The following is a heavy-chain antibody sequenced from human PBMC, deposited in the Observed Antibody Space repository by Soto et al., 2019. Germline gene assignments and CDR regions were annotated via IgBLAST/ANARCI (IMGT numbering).Heavy chain of an antibody. V-gene: IGHV4-59*01. Sequence: SETLSLTCTVSRGSINNSYWTWIRQPPGKRLEWIGYIHYTGSTNYNPSLRGRVTMSVDTSKNQFSLKLTSVTAADTAVYYCVKVAGGGLFDYWGPGNLVTVSS. CDR2: IHYTGST. CDR3: VKVAGGGLFDY. CDR1: RGSINNSY. D-gene: IGHD2-15*01. J-gene: IGHJ4*02.